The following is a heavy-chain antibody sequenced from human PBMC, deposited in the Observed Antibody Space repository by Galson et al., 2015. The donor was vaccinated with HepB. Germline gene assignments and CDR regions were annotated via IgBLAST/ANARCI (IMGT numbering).Heavy chain of an antibody. CDR1: GYTFTGYY. D-gene: IGHD2-2*02. J-gene: IGHJ4*02. CDR3: ARGSIVVVPAAIRGEFDY. V-gene: IGHV1-2*04. Sequence: SVKVSCKASGYTFTGYYMHWVRQAPGQGLEWMGWINPNSGGTNYAQKFQGWVTMTRDTSISTAYMELSRLRSDDTAVYYCARGSIVVVPAAIRGEFDYWGQGALVTVSS. CDR2: INPNSGGT.